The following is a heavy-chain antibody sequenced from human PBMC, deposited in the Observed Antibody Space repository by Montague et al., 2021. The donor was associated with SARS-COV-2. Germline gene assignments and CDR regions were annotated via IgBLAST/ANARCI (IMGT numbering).Heavy chain of an antibody. CDR2: ISYSATS. V-gene: IGHV4-39*01. CDR3: AAQTDYYYYSLDV. CDR1: GASRSTKNYY. Sequence: SETLSLTCTFSGASRSTKNYYWGWIRQPPGKGLEWIGSISYSATSYSNPSLKSRVTMSVDPSRNQLSLNLSSVTVADTAVYYCAAQTDYYYYSLDVWGQGTTATVS. J-gene: IGHJ6*02.